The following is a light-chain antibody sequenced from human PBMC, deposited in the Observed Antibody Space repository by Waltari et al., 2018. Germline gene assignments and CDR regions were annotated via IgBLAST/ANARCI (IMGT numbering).Light chain of an antibody. CDR2: SND. CDR1: SSNIGSHV. J-gene: IGLJ2*01. CDR3: ATWDFSLGAPL. Sequence: QSVLTQPPSASATPGQRVIISCSGGSSNIGSHVVNWYQQLPGAAPNPLIYSNDERPSGVPDRFSGSKSGTSASLAISGLQSDDEGDYYCATWDFSLGAPLFGGGTKVTVL. V-gene: IGLV1-44*01.